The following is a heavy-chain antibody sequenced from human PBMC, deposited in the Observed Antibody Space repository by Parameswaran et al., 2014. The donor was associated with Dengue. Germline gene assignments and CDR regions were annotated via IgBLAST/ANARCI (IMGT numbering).Heavy chain of an antibody. Sequence: WIRQPPGKGLEWIGSMPYDGTTYHNLSLRSRLIISVDTSKNQFSLRLTSVTAADTAVYYCVRHSRPGYCPNGGCYAWGWFDPWGQGTLVTVSS. CDR3: VRHSRPGYCPNGGCYAWGWFDP. J-gene: IGHJ5*02. D-gene: IGHD2-8*01. CDR2: MPYDGTT. V-gene: IGHV4-39*01.